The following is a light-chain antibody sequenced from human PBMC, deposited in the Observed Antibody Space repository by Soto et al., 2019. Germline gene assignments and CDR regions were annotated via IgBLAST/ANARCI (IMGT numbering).Light chain of an antibody. V-gene: IGKV3-20*01. CDR2: GAS. J-gene: IGKJ5*01. CDR3: QQYVISVT. Sequence: EIVMTQSPATLCLSPGARATLSCRASQSVSILLAWYQQKAGQAPRLLIYGASSRATGIPDRLSGSGSGTVFIITIRRLEPQDAAMYYCQQYVISVTFGQGTRLEIK. CDR1: QSVSIL.